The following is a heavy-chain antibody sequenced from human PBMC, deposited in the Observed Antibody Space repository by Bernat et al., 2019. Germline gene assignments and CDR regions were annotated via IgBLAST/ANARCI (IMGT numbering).Heavy chain of an antibody. CDR3: ARDITMVQGVIRSDAFDI. V-gene: IGHV1-18*01. CDR2: ISAYNGNT. CDR1: GYTFTSYG. J-gene: IGHJ3*02. Sequence: QVQLVQSGAEVKKPGASVKVSCKASGYTFTSYGISWVRQAPGQGLEWMGWISAYNGNTNYAQKLQGRVTMTTDTSTSTAYMELRSLRSDDTAVYYCARDITMVQGVIRSDAFDIWGQGTMVTVSS. D-gene: IGHD3-10*01.